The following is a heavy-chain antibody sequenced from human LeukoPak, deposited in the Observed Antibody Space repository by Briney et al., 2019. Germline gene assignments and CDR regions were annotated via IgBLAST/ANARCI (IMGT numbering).Heavy chain of an antibody. CDR3: AKDRDTAMVSYYYDGMDV. CDR1: GFTFSSYA. D-gene: IGHD5-18*01. Sequence: GGSLRLSCAASGFTFSSYAMSWVRQAPGKGLEWVSVISGGGGSTYYADSVKGRFTISRDNSKNTLYLQMNSLRAEDTAVYYCAKDRDTAMVSYYYDGMDVWGKGTTVTVSS. CDR2: ISGGGGST. V-gene: IGHV3-23*01. J-gene: IGHJ6*04.